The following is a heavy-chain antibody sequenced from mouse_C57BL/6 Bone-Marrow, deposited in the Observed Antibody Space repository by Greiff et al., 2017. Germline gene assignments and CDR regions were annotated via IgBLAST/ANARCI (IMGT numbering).Heavy chain of an antibody. CDR3: TRIAY. CDR1: GFNIKDDY. Sequence: EVKVVESGAELVRPGASVKLSCTASGFNIKDDYMHWVKQRPEQGLEWIGWIDPENGDTESASKFQGKATITVDTSSNTAYLQLSSLTSEDTAVYYCTRIAYWGQGTLVTVSA. V-gene: IGHV14-4*01. CDR2: IDPENGDT. J-gene: IGHJ3*01.